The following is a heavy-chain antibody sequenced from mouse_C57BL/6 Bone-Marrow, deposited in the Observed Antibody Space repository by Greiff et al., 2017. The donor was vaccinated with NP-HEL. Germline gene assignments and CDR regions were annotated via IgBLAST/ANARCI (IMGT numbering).Heavy chain of an antibody. CDR2: IDPANGNT. J-gene: IGHJ4*01. V-gene: IGHV14-3*01. CDR1: GFNIKNTY. Sequence: VQLQQSVAELVRPGASVKLSCTASGFNIKNTYMHWVKQRPEQGLEWIGRIDPANGNTKYVPKFQGKATITADTSSNTAYLQLSSLTSEDTAIYYCALIYYYGFYAMDYWGQGTSVTVSS. D-gene: IGHD1-1*01. CDR3: ALIYYYGFYAMDY.